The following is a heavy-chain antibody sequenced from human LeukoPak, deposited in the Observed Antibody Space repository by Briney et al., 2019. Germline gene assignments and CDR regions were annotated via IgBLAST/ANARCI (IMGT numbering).Heavy chain of an antibody. CDR3: ARDLGVWTYYFASESYPFMDV. CDR2: ISSSGNTI. V-gene: IGHV3-11*01. Sequence: GGSLRLSCTASGFTFSDYYMSWIRQAPGKGLEWVSYISSSGNTIYYADSVKGRFTVSRDNAENSLYVQMSSLRAEDTAIYYCARDLGVWTYYFASESYPFMDVWGQGTTVTVSS. D-gene: IGHD3-10*01. CDR1: GFTFSDYY. J-gene: IGHJ6*02.